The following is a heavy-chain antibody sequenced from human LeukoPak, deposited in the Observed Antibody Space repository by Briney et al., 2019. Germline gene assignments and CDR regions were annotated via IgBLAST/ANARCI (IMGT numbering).Heavy chain of an antibody. V-gene: IGHV3-33*01. CDR3: ASGVADYGDYVWYYFDY. CDR1: GFTFSSYG. J-gene: IGHJ4*02. Sequence: GRSLRPSCAASGFTFSSYGMHWVRQAPGKGLEWVAVIWYDGSNKYYADSVKGRFTISRDNSKNTLYLQMNSLRAEDTAVYYCASGVADYGDYVWYYFDYWGQGTLVTVSS. D-gene: IGHD4-17*01. CDR2: IWYDGSNK.